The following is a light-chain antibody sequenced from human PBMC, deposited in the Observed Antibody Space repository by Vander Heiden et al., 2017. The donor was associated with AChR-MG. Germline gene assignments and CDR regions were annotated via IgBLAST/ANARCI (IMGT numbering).Light chain of an antibody. CDR1: QSVSSN. CDR2: GAS. J-gene: IGKJ4*01. CDR3: QQYNNWPRHT. Sequence: PATLSVSPGERATLSCRASQSVSSNLAWYQQKPGQAPRLLIYGASTRATGIPARFSGSGSGTEFTLTISSLQSEDFAVYYCQQYNNWPRHTFGGGTKVEIK. V-gene: IGKV3-15*01.